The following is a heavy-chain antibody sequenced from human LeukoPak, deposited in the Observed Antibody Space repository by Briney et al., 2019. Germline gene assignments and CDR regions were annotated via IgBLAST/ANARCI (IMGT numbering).Heavy chain of an antibody. CDR2: INPNSGGT. CDR1: GDTFTGYY. CDR3: ARDREIMDV. J-gene: IGHJ6*03. V-gene: IGHV1-2*02. D-gene: IGHD3-10*01. Sequence: ASLSVSSKASGDTFTGYYMHWVREAPGQGLERMGWINPNSGGTNYAETFQRRITITRDTFISTAYMELSRLRSDDTAVYYCARDREIMDVWGKGTTVTVSS.